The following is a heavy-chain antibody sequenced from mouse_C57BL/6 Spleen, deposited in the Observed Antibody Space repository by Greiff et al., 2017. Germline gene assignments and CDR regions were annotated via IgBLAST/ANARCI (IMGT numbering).Heavy chain of an antibody. J-gene: IGHJ1*03. Sequence: VKLMESGAELARPGASVKMSCKASGYTFTRYTMHWVKQRPGQGLEWIGYINPSSGYTKYNQTFKDKATLTADKSSSTAYMQLSSLTSEDSAVYYCARSYGSSYWYFDVWGTGTTVTVSS. CDR2: INPSSGYT. CDR1: GYTFTRYT. D-gene: IGHD1-1*01. CDR3: ARSYGSSYWYFDV. V-gene: IGHV1-4*01.